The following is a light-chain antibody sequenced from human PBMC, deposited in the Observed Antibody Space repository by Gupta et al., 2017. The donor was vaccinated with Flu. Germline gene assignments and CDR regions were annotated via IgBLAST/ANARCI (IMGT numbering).Light chain of an antibody. V-gene: IGKV3-15*01. CDR1: QSVGSN. CDR3: QQYNNWPLLT. J-gene: IGKJ4*01. CDR2: GAS. Sequence: ETQVTQSPATLSVSPGDGVTLSCWASQSVGSNLAWYQQKPGQTPRLLIYGASSRATGIPARFSGSGYGTDFTLTITSRQSEDFAVYYCQQYNNWPLLTFGGGTKVEI.